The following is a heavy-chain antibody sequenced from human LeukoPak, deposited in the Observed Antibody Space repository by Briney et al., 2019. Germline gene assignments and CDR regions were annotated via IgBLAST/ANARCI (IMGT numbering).Heavy chain of an antibody. J-gene: IGHJ4*02. D-gene: IGHD4-11*01. CDR2: ISGSGSI. V-gene: IGHV3-48*02. CDR1: GFSFSVYS. Sequence: PGGSLRLSCAASGFSFSVYSMNWVRQAPGKGLEWVSYISGSGSIYYADSVKGRFTFSRDSAKSSLYLQMNSLRDEYTAVYYCARDWSYSFDYWGRGALVSVCS. CDR3: ARDWSYSFDY.